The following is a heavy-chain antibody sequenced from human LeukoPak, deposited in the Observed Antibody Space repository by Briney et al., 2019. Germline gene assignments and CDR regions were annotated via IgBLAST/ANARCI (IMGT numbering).Heavy chain of an antibody. D-gene: IGHD3-22*01. CDR2: MYYSGST. CDR3: ARPYYYDSRIDP. Sequence: PSQTLSLTCTVSGGSISSGDYYWSWIRQPPGKGLEWIAYMYYSGSTYYNPSLKSRVTMSTDTSKNQLSLKLSSVTAADTAVYYCARPYYYDSRIDPWGQGILVTVSS. J-gene: IGHJ5*02. V-gene: IGHV4-30-4*01. CDR1: GGSISSGDYY.